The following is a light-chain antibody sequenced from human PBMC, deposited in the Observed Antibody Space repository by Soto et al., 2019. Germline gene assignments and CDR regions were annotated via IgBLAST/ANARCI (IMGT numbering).Light chain of an antibody. V-gene: IGKV1-39*01. CDR1: QDINNF. CDR3: QQTYGTTIT. J-gene: IGKJ5*01. CDR2: AAF. Sequence: EIQMTQSPSSPSASVGGRVTITCQASQDINNFLNWYQQKPGKAPKVLIYAAFNLQSGVPSRFSGSGSGTDFTLTISSLQHEDFASYYCQQTYGTTITFGQGTRLEIK.